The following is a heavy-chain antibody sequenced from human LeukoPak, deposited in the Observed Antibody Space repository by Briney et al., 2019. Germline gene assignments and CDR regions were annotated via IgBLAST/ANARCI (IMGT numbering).Heavy chain of an antibody. Sequence: GGSLRLSCAASGFTFTNAWMTWVRQAPGKGLEWVGLVKSKTGGGTTDYAAPVRGRFTISRDDSKNTLYLQMNSLKTEDTAVYYCAKGPSVTSIYFDYWGQGTLVTVSS. CDR3: AKGPSVTSIYFDY. CDR2: VKSKTGGGTT. V-gene: IGHV3-15*01. J-gene: IGHJ4*02. CDR1: GFTFTNAW. D-gene: IGHD4-17*01.